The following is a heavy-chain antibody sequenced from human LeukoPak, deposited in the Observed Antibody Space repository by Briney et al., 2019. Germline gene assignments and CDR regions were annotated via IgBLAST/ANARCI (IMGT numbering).Heavy chain of an antibody. CDR1: GYRFTNYW. D-gene: IGHD6-6*01. V-gene: IGHV5-51*01. CDR2: IYPGDSDT. J-gene: IGHJ5*02. Sequence: GESLKISCKASGYRFTNYWIGWVRQMPGKGLEWMGIIYPGDSDTRYSPSIQGQVTISVDKSISTAYLQWSSLKASDTAIYYCARMVAPRPDTRFDPWGQGTLVTVSS. CDR3: ARMVAPRPDTRFDP.